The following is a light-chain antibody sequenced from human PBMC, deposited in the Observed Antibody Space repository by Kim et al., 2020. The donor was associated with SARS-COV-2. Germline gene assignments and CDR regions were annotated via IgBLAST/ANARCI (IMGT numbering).Light chain of an antibody. CDR1: SSDVGSYRL. Sequence: QYALTQPASVSGSPEQSITISCTGTSSDVGSYRLVSWYQHHPGKAPKLIIHEISTRPSGVSNRFSGSKSGNTASLTISGLQAEDEADYYCCSYAGGTTFVFGGGTQLTVL. CDR3: CSYAGGTTFV. CDR2: EIS. V-gene: IGLV2-23*02. J-gene: IGLJ2*01.